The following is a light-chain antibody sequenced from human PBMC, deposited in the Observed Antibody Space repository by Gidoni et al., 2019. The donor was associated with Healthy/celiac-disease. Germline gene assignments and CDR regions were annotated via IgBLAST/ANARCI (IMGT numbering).Light chain of an antibody. CDR2: GAS. CDR3: QQYNNWPLGK. CDR1: QSVSSN. V-gene: IGKV3-15*01. Sequence: EIVMTQSPATLSGSPGERATLSCRASQSVSSNLAWYQQKPGQAPRLLIYGASTRATGIPARFSGSGSGTEFTLTISSLQSEDFAVYYCQQYNNWPLGKFGQGTKVEIK. J-gene: IGKJ1*01.